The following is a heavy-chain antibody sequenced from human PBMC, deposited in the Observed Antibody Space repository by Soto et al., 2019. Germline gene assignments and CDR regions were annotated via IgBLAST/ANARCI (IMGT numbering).Heavy chain of an antibody. J-gene: IGHJ4*02. Sequence: QVQLQQWGAGLLKPSETLSLTCAVYGGSFSGYYWSWIRQPPGKGLEWIGEINDSGSTKYNPSLKSRVTISLDTSKSHFSLKLTSVTAADTAVYYCASHYYGSGTYLRFDYWGQGTLVTVSS. D-gene: IGHD3-10*01. CDR2: INDSGST. V-gene: IGHV4-34*01. CDR1: GGSFSGYY. CDR3: ASHYYGSGTYLRFDY.